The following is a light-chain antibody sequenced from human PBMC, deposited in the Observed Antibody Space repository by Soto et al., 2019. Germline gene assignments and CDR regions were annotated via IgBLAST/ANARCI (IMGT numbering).Light chain of an antibody. CDR2: DAS. V-gene: IGKV3-11*01. Sequence: EIVLTQSLATLSLSPGERATLSCRASQSVSTYLAWYQQKPGQAPRLLIYDASKRATGIPARFSGSGSGTDFTLTIGSLEPEDFAVYYCQQRSNWPWTFGQGTKVEIK. CDR3: QQRSNWPWT. J-gene: IGKJ1*01. CDR1: QSVSTY.